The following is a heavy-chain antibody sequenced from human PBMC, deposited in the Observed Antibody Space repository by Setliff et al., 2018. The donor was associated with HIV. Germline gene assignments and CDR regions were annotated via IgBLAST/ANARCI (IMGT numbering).Heavy chain of an antibody. CDR1: GFTFSSYA. CDR3: AKDPKNYYDSSGSHPGDY. J-gene: IGHJ4*02. Sequence: QPGGSLRLSCAASGFTFSSYAMSWVRQAPGKGLEWVSAISGSGGSTYYADSVKGRFTISRDNSKNTLYLQMNSLRAEDTAVYYCAKDPKNYYDSSGSHPGDYWGQGTLVTVSS. D-gene: IGHD3-22*01. CDR2: ISGSGGST. V-gene: IGHV3-23*01.